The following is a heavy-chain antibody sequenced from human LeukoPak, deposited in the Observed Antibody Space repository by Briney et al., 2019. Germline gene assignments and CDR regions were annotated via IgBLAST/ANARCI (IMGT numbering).Heavy chain of an antibody. Sequence: AVGSLRLSCAPSGFTFRNYATHCVRQAPGKRLAWVAFIRYDGTNQYYADSVKGRFTISRDNSKTTVFLQMNSLRGDDTAVYYCAREGFDPWGQGTLVTVSS. V-gene: IGHV3-30*02. J-gene: IGHJ5*02. CDR3: AREGFDP. CDR2: IRYDGTNQ. CDR1: GFTFRNYA.